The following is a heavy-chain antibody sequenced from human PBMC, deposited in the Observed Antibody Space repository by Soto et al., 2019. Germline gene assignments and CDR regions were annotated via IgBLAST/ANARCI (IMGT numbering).Heavy chain of an antibody. CDR2: IYSSGRT. J-gene: IGHJ4*02. D-gene: IGHD2-15*01. CDR3: VRMNPGVTLAATEY. CDR1: GGSISSGTYY. V-gene: IGHV4-31*03. Sequence: QVQLQESGPGLLKPSQTLSLTCTVSGGSISSGTYYWNWIRQHPGRGLEWIGYIYSSGRTHYNPSLKSRVTISIDTSKNQFSLNLSSVTAADTAVYYCVRMNPGVTLAATEYWGQGTLVTVSS.